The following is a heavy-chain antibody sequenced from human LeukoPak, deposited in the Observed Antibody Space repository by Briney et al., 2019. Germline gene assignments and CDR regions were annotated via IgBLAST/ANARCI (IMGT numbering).Heavy chain of an antibody. CDR1: GFTFSDYS. J-gene: IGHJ4*02. Sequence: GGSVRLSCEVSGFTFSDYSMSWVRQAPGHGLEWMGWFSPKTGGSHFAQKFRGRVAMTTDTSISTAYLELSSLRSDDTAVYYCVRDSGGSYYYPSDYWGQGTLVTVSS. D-gene: IGHD1-26*01. CDR3: VRDSGGSYYYPSDY. CDR2: FSPKTGGS. V-gene: IGHV1-2*02.